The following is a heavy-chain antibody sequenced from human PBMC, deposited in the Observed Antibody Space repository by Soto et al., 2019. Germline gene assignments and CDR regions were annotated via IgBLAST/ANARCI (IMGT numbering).Heavy chain of an antibody. D-gene: IGHD6-19*01. Sequence: QVQLVQSGAEEKKPGASVKVSCKASGFTFSGYTIHWVRQAPGQRLEWMGWIKADNTNTKYSQKFQGRVTITRDTSASTVYMALSSLRSEDTALYYCAREGGWYVDYWGQGTLVTVSS. CDR1: GFTFSGYT. CDR2: IKADNTNT. V-gene: IGHV1-3*05. CDR3: AREGGWYVDY. J-gene: IGHJ4*02.